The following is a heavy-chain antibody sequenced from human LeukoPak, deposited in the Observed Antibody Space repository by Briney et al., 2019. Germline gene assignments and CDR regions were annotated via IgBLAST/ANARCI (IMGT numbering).Heavy chain of an antibody. J-gene: IGHJ4*02. CDR3: TTGIQLWF. Sequence: PGGSLRLSCAASGFTFSTYGMHWVRQAPGKGLEWVSFIRYVGINKYYADSVKGRFTTSRDNSKNTLYLQMNSLKTEDTAVYYCTTGIQLWFWGQGTLVTVSS. CDR1: GFTFSTYG. D-gene: IGHD5-18*01. V-gene: IGHV3-30*02. CDR2: IRYVGINK.